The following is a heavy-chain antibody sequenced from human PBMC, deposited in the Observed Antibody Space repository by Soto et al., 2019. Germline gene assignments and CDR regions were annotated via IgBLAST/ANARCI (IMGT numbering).Heavy chain of an antibody. V-gene: IGHV1-69*01. CDR3: ARSQGSSTSLEIYYYYYYGMNV. CDR2: IMPIPGTA. CDR1: GGTFGSYA. D-gene: IGHD2-2*01. J-gene: IGHJ6*02. Sequence: QVQLVQSGAEVKKPGSSVKVSCKASGGTFGSYAISWVRQAPGQGLEWMGGIMPIPGTANYAQKFQGRVTIAAEDSTSTAYMELSSLRSEDTAVYYCARSQGSSTSLEIYYYYYYGMNVRGQGTTVTVSS.